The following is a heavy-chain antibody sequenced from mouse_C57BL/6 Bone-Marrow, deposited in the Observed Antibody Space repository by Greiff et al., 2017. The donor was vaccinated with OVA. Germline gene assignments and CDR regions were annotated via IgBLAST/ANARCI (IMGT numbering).Heavy chain of an antibody. V-gene: IGHV2-9-1*01. Sequence: VQLQESGPGLVAPSQSLSITCTVSGFSLTSYAISWVRQPPGKGLEWLGVIWTGGGTNYNSALKSRLSISKDNSKSQVFLKMNSLQTDDTARYYCASITTVVEDWYFDVWGTGTTVTVSS. D-gene: IGHD1-1*01. J-gene: IGHJ1*03. CDR1: GFSLTSYA. CDR2: IWTGGGT. CDR3: ASITTVVEDWYFDV.